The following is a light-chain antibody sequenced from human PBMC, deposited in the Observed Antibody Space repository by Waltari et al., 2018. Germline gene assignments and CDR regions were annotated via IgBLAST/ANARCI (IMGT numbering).Light chain of an antibody. CDR2: DVS. J-gene: IGLJ3*02. V-gene: IGLV2-11*01. CDR3: CSYAGIWV. CDR1: GRDVGDFNS. Sequence: QSALTQPRSVSGSPGQSVTISCAGTGRDVGDFNSVSWYQQYPGKAPKLVIFDVSKRTSGGPDRFSGSKVGTSASLTVSGLQAEDEADYYCCSYAGIWVFGGGTKLTVL.